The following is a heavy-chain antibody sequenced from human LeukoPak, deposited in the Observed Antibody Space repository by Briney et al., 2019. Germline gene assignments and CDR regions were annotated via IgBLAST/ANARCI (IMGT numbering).Heavy chain of an antibody. V-gene: IGHV4-30-4*01. CDR3: ARVPVRGDYPYYFDY. D-gene: IGHD4-11*01. CDR1: GGSIKNGDYY. CDR2: IYYSGST. J-gene: IGHJ4*02. Sequence: SETLSLTCTVSGGSIKNGDYYLSWIRQPPEKGLEWIVYIYYSGSTYYNASLKSRVIISVDTSKNQFSLKLSSVTAADTAVYYCARVPVRGDYPYYFDYWGQGTLVTVSS.